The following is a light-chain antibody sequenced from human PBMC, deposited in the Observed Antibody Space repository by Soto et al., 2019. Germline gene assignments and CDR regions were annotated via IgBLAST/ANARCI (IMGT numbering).Light chain of an antibody. Sequence: DIQMTQSPSPLSASVGDRVTITCRASQTISTYLNWYQQKPGKAPKLLIYGASSLQSGVPSRFSGSGSETEFTLTTSRLQPDDFATYFCHSRAFGQGTRLEIK. CDR3: HSRA. CDR2: GAS. J-gene: IGKJ5*01. CDR1: QTISTY. V-gene: IGKV1-39*01.